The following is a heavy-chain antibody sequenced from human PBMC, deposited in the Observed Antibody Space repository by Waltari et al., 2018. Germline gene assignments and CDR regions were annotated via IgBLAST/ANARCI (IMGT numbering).Heavy chain of an antibody. CDR1: GYTLTELS. J-gene: IGHJ4*02. D-gene: IGHD6-13*01. CDR3: ATDIPLYSSSWPSLDY. CDR2: FDPEDGET. V-gene: IGHV1-24*01. Sequence: QVQLVQSGAEVKKPGASVKVSCKVSGYTLTELSMHWVRQAPGKGLEWMGGFDPEDGETIYAQKFQGRVTMTEDTSTDTAYMELSSLRSEDTAVYYCATDIPLYSSSWPSLDYWGQGTLVTVSS.